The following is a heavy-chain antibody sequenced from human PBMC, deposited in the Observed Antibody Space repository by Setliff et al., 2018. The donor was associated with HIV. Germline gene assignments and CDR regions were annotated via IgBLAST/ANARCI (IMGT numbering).Heavy chain of an antibody. D-gene: IGHD3-10*01. CDR3: AKVFAFGIDGFDI. J-gene: IGHJ3*02. Sequence: GGSMRLSCAASGFTFRNYAMGWVRQGPGKGLEWVSTIGAAAYPTHYAESVKGRFTISKDNSRNALYLQMDSLTDEDTAVYYCAKVFAFGIDGFDIWGQGTMVTVSS. CDR2: IGAAAYPT. CDR1: GFTFRNYA. V-gene: IGHV3-23*01.